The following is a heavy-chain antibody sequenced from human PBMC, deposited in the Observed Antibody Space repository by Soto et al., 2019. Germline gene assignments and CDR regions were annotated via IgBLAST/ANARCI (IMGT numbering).Heavy chain of an antibody. V-gene: IGHV3-33*01. J-gene: IGHJ4*02. D-gene: IGHD1-1*01. CDR1: GFTFSSYG. Sequence: GSLRLSCSASGFTFSSYGMHWVRQAPGKGLEWVAVIWNYGSNKYYADSVKVRFTISRDNSKNTLYLQMNSMRAEDTAVYYCARGYGPNDYWGQGTQVTVSS. CDR3: ARGYGPNDY. CDR2: IWNYGSNK.